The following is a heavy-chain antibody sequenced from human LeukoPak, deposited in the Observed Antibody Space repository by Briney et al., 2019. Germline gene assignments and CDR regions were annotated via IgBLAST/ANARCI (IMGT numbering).Heavy chain of an antibody. V-gene: IGHV3-7*04. CDR2: INEDGSQK. D-gene: IGHD6-19*01. CDR1: GYIFRRYW. Sequence: PGGSLRLSCAASGYIFRRYWVSWVRQAPGKGLEWVANINEDGSQKNYVDSVKGRFIISRDNAKNSLYLQMNSLKVEDTAVYYCARTIREQWLTIDYWGQGTLVTFSS. CDR3: ARTIREQWLTIDY. J-gene: IGHJ4*02.